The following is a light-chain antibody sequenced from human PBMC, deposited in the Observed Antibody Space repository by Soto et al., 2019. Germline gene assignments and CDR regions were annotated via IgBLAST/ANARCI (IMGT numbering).Light chain of an antibody. J-gene: IGKJ1*01. CDR1: RSISTH. CDR2: AAS. V-gene: IGKV1-39*01. CDR3: QHTYSTPRT. Sequence: DIPMTQSPSSLSASVGDRVTITCRASRSISTHLNWYQQRPGKAPHLLIFAASTLHSGVPPRFSGSGAGTDFTLTISSLQPEDLATYYCQHTYSTPRTFGQGTKVDIK.